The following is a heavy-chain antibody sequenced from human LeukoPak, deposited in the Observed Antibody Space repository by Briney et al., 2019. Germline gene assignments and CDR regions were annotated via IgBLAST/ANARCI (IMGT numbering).Heavy chain of an antibody. CDR3: AKSAYDSSGFYREYYFDY. CDR1: RFTFSNYA. D-gene: IGHD3-22*01. Sequence: PGGSLRLSCAASRFTFSNYAMSWVRQAPGKGLEWVSTISGSGGSTYYADSVKGRFTFSRDNSKNTLHLQMNSLRAEDTAVYYCAKSAYDSSGFYREYYFDYWGQGTLVTVSS. V-gene: IGHV3-23*01. J-gene: IGHJ4*02. CDR2: ISGSGGST.